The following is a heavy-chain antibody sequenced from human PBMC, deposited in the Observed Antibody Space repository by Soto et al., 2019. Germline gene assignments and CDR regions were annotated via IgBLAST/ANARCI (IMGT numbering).Heavy chain of an antibody. CDR2: ISSSSSYI. J-gene: IGHJ4*02. Sequence: GGSLRLSRAASGFTFSSYSMNWVRQAPGKGLEWVSSISSSSSYIYYADSVKGRFTISRDNAKNSLYLQMNSLRAEDTAVYYCARGEEYGSGSQYFDYWGQGTLVTVSS. CDR3: ARGEEYGSGSQYFDY. D-gene: IGHD3-10*01. V-gene: IGHV3-21*01. CDR1: GFTFSSYS.